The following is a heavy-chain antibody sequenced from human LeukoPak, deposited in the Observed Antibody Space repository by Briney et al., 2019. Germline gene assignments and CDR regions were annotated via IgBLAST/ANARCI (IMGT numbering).Heavy chain of an antibody. CDR3: ARARTMVIGLDFFDY. V-gene: IGHV3-9*03. D-gene: IGHD3-10*01. CDR1: GFTFDDHA. Sequence: PGGSLRLSCAASGFTFDDHAMHWVRQPPGKGLEWVSGISWNSGSKDYADSVKGRFTISRDNAKNSLYLQMNNLKPEDMAFYYCARARTMVIGLDFFDYWGQGALVTVSS. CDR2: ISWNSGSK. J-gene: IGHJ4*02.